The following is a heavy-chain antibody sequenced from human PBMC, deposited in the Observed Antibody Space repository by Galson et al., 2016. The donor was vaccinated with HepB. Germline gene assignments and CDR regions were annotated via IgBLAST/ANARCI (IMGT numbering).Heavy chain of an antibody. CDR1: GDSVSSNSAA. D-gene: IGHD3-9*01. V-gene: IGHV6-1*01. Sequence: CAISGDSVSSNSAAWNWIRQSSSRGLEWLGRTYYRSKWYNDYAVSVKSRITINPDTSKNQFSLQLNSVTPEDTAVYYCARDRFCSIVTGCEYLDYWGQGTLVTVSS. CDR3: ARDRFCSIVTGCEYLDY. CDR2: TYYRSKWYN. J-gene: IGHJ4*02.